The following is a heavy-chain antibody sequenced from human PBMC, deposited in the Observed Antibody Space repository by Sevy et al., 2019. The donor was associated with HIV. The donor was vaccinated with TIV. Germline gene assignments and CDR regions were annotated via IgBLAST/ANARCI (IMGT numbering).Heavy chain of an antibody. Sequence: SETLSLTCAVSGYSISSGYYWGWIRQPPGKGLGWIGSIYHSGSTYYNPSLKSRVTISVDTSKNQFSLKLSSVTAADTAVYYCARVYYYGSGSPNYYFDYWGQGTLVTVSS. D-gene: IGHD3-10*01. CDR2: IYHSGST. J-gene: IGHJ4*02. CDR1: GYSISSGYY. CDR3: ARVYYYGSGSPNYYFDY. V-gene: IGHV4-38-2*01.